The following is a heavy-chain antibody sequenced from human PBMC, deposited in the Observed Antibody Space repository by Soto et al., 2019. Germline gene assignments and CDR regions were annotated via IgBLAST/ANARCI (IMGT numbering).Heavy chain of an antibody. D-gene: IGHD3-10*01. J-gene: IGHJ6*02. V-gene: IGHV1-18*01. CDR2: ISASNGNT. CDR1: GYTFTSYG. CDR3: ARDGIITMVRGVISYYYYGMDV. Sequence: ASVKVSCKASGYTFTSYGLSWVRQAPGQGLEWVGWISASNGNTNYAQKFKGRVTMTTDTSTSTAYMELRSLRSDDTAVYYCARDGIITMVRGVISYYYYGMDVWGQGTTVTVSS.